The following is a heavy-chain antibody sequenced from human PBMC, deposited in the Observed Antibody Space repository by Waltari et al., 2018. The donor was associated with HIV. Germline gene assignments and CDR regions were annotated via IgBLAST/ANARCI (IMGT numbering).Heavy chain of an antibody. Sequence: EVQLVESGGGLVQPGGSLRLSCAASGFTLSGDWRHWVRQPPGKRLVWVSRINSDGTTTLYADSVKGRFTISRDDAKNTLYLQMNSLRAEDTAMYYCVTSAPFNYWGQGTLVTVSS. D-gene: IGHD3-10*01. V-gene: IGHV3-74*01. CDR3: VTSAPFNY. CDR1: GFTLSGDW. CDR2: INSDGTTT. J-gene: IGHJ4*02.